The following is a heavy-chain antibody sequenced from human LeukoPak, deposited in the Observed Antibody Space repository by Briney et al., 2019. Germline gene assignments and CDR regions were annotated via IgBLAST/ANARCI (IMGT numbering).Heavy chain of an antibody. CDR3: ARGPGYSSSWYYDY. Sequence: SETLSLTCTVSCGSISSYYWSWIRQPPRKGLDWIGYIYYSGSTNYNPSLKSRVTISVDTSKNQFSLKLSSVTAADTAVHYCARGPGYSSSWYYDYWGQGTLVTVSS. CDR2: IYYSGST. V-gene: IGHV4-59*01. J-gene: IGHJ4*02. D-gene: IGHD6-13*01. CDR1: CGSISSYY.